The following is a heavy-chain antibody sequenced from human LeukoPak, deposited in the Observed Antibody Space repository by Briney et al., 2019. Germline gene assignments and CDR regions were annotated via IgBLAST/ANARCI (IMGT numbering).Heavy chain of an antibody. D-gene: IGHD6-13*01. CDR3: ARVYSSSWYLFY. CDR1: GGTFSSYA. Sequence: ASVKVSCKASGGTFSSYAISWVRQAPGQGLEWMGGIIPIFGTANYAQKFQGRVTITADESTSTAYMELSSLRSEDTAVYYCARVYSSSWYLFYWGQGTLVTVSS. V-gene: IGHV1-69*13. J-gene: IGHJ4*02. CDR2: IIPIFGTA.